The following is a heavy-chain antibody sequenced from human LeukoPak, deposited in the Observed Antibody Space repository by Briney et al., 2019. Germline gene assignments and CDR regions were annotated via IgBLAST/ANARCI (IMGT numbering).Heavy chain of an antibody. CDR1: GFTFSSYG. CDR3: ARDRYYDSSGRYFDY. J-gene: IGHJ4*02. V-gene: IGHV3-30*06. Sequence: GRSLRLSCAASGFTFSSYGMHWVRQAPGKGLEWVAVISYDGSNKYYADSVKGRFTISRDNSKNTLYLQMNSLRAEDTAVYYCARDRYYDSSGRYFDYWGQGTLVTVSS. CDR2: ISYDGSNK. D-gene: IGHD3-22*01.